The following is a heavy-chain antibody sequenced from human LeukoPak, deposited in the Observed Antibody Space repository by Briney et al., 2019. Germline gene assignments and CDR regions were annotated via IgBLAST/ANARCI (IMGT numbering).Heavy chain of an antibody. Sequence: GGSLRLSCAASGFTFSSYWMHWVRQAPGKGLVWVSRINSDGSSTSYADSVKGRFTISRDNAKNTLYLQMNSLRAEDTAVYYCAREVFMGELSLRRNFDYWGQGTLVTVSS. J-gene: IGHJ4*02. CDR1: GFTFSSYW. CDR2: INSDGSST. CDR3: AREVFMGELSLRRNFDY. D-gene: IGHD3-16*02. V-gene: IGHV3-74*01.